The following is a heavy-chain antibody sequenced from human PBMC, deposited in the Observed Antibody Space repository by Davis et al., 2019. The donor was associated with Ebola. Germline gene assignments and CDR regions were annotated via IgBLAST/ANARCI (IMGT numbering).Heavy chain of an antibody. V-gene: IGHV3-11*06. Sequence: GESLKISCAASGFTFSDYYMSWLRQAPGKGLEWVSYISSSSSYTNYADSVKGRFTISRDNAKNSLYLQMNRLRAEDTAVYYCAREATRGWYFDLWGRGTLVTVSS. CDR3: AREATRGWYFDL. CDR1: GFTFSDYY. D-gene: IGHD2-2*01. CDR2: ISSSSSYT. J-gene: IGHJ2*01.